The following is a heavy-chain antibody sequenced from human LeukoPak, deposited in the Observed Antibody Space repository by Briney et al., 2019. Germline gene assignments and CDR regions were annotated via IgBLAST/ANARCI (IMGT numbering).Heavy chain of an antibody. CDR2: IYYSGST. Sequence: SETLSLTCAVSGGSISSSYWWSWIRQPPGKGLEWIGYIYYSGSTNYNPSLKSRVTISVDTSKNQFSLKLSSVTAADTAVYYCARDRYIYGSDDRWFDPWGQGTLVTVSS. CDR1: GGSISSSYW. J-gene: IGHJ5*02. V-gene: IGHV4-61*01. D-gene: IGHD5-18*01. CDR3: ARDRYIYGSDDRWFDP.